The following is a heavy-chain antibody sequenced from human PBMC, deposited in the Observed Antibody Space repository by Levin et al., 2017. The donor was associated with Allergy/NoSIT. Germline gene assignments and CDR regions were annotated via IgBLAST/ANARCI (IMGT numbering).Heavy chain of an antibody. CDR3: ARHSLRYFDLNWFDP. CDR2: IYPGDSDT. Sequence: GESLKISCKGSGYSFTSYWIGWVRQMPGKGLEWMGIIYPGDSDTRYSPSFQGQVTISADKSISTAYLQWSSLKASDTAMYYCARHSLRYFDLNWFDPWGQGTLVTVSS. V-gene: IGHV5-51*01. CDR1: GYSFTSYW. J-gene: IGHJ5*02. D-gene: IGHD3-9*01.